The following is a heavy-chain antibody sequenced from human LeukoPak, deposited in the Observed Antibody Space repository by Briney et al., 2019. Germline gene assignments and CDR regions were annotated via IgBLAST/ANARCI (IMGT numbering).Heavy chain of an antibody. D-gene: IGHD6-19*01. CDR2: IWTGGRTE. Sequence: GGSLRLSCAVSGFTFRSYGMNWVRQAPGKGLEWVALIWTGGRTEYYADSVKGRFTISRDNSKNTLYLQMNSLRAEDTAVYTCARDRGTEVAGTWIPSYFDYWGQGTLVTVSS. J-gene: IGHJ4*02. V-gene: IGHV3-33*01. CDR1: GFTFRSYG. CDR3: ARDRGTEVAGTWIPSYFDY.